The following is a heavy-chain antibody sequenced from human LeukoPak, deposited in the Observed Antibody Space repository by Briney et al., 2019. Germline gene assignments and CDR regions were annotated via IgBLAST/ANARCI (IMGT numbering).Heavy chain of an antibody. J-gene: IGHJ3*02. CDR3: ARDPIGVEDAFAI. D-gene: IGHD3-3*01. V-gene: IGHV3-21*01. CDR2: ISSSSSNI. CDR1: GFTFSSYS. Sequence: GGSLRLSCAASGFTFSSYSMNWVRQAPGKGLEWVSSISSSSSNIYYADSVKGRFTISSDNAKNSLYLQMNSLSAEDTAVYYCARDPIGVEDAFAIWGQGTLVTVSS.